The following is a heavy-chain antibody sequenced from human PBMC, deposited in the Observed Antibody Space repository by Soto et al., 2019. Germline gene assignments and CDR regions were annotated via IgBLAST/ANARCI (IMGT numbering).Heavy chain of an antibody. Sequence: ASVKVSCKASGYTFTDYYIHWVRQAPGQGLEWMGWINPKSGGTNSAKTFQGRVTMTRDTSINTAYMEVSRLRSDDTAVYYCATTTESIRFGDLTPFDYWGQGSLVTVSS. D-gene: IGHD3-10*01. J-gene: IGHJ4*02. CDR1: GYTFTDYY. CDR2: INPKSGGT. V-gene: IGHV1-2*02. CDR3: ATTTESIRFGDLTPFDY.